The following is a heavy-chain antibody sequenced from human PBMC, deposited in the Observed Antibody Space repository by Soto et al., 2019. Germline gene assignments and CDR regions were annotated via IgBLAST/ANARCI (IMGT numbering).Heavy chain of an antibody. CDR3: AKATVTTRGAFDI. J-gene: IGHJ3*02. CDR2: LSSSGGSP. CDR1: GFTFSSYA. V-gene: IGHV3-23*01. Sequence: EVQLLESGGGLVQPGESLRLSCAASGFTFSSYAMSWVRQAPGKGLEWVSALSSSGGSPYYADSVKGRFTISRDNSKNTLFLQMNSLRADDTAVYYCAKATVTTRGAFDIWGQGTMVTVSS. D-gene: IGHD4-17*01.